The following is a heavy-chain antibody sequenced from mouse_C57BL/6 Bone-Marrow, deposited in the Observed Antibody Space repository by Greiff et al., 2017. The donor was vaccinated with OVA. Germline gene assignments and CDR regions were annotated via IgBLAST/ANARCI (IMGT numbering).Heavy chain of an antibody. V-gene: IGHV1-50*01. D-gene: IGHD1-1*01. Sequence: VQLQQPGAELVKPGASVKLSCKASGYTFTSYWMQWVKQRPGQGLEWIGEIDPSDSYTNYNQKFKGKATLTVDTSSSTAYMQLSSLTSEDSAVYYCANFGDYGSRGYWGQGTTLTVSS. CDR2: IDPSDSYT. CDR1: GYTFTSYW. CDR3: ANFGDYGSRGY. J-gene: IGHJ2*01.